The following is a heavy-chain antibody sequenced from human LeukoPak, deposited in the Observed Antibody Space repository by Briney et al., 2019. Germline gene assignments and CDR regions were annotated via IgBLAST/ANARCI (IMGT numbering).Heavy chain of an antibody. Sequence: GGSLRLSCAASGFTFSSYAMSWVRQAPGKGLEWVSATSGSGGSTYYADSVKGRFTISRDNSKNTLYLQMNSLRAEDTAVYYCAKAYGDYPDAFDIWGQGTMVTVSS. CDR3: AKAYGDYPDAFDI. CDR2: TSGSGGST. V-gene: IGHV3-23*01. J-gene: IGHJ3*02. D-gene: IGHD4-17*01. CDR1: GFTFSSYA.